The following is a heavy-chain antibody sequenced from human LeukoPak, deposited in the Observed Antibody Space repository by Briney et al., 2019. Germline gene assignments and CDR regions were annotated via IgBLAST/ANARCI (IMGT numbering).Heavy chain of an antibody. CDR3: VKVGISTYDH. V-gene: IGHV3-64D*06. Sequence: PGGSLRLSCSVPGLTFSSSDMHWVRQAPGKALEYVSAITFHGRDTYYADSVNGRFTISRDNSKDTLYLQMSNLRPEDTATYYCVKVGISTYDHWGQGTLVTVSS. CDR1: GLTFSSSD. CDR2: ITFHGRDT. D-gene: IGHD2/OR15-2a*01. J-gene: IGHJ4*02.